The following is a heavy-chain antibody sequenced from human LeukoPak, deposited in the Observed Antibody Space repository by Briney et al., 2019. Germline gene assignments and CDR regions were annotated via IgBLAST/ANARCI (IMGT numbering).Heavy chain of an antibody. J-gene: IGHJ4*02. D-gene: IGHD5-18*01. V-gene: IGHV4-34*01. CDR3: ARGRGYSYGYYY. CDR2: INHSGST. Sequence: SETLSLTCAVYGGSFRGYYWSWIRQPPGKGLEWIGEINHSGSTNYNPSLKSRVTISVDTSKNQFSLKLSSVTAADTAVYYCARGRGYSYGYYYWGQGTLVTVSS. CDR1: GGSFRGYY.